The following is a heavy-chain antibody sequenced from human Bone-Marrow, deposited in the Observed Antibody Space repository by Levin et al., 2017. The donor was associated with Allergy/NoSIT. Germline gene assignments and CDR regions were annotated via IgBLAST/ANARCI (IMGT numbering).Heavy chain of an antibody. D-gene: IGHD3-16*01. CDR2: ISVSGDTT. CDR3: ERSPSDFLGGYGMDV. J-gene: IGHJ6*02. CDR1: GFTFSAFV. Sequence: PGGSLRLSCAASGFTFSAFVVNWVRQAPGKGLEWVSVISVSGDTTFYADSVQGRFTMSRDNSKNTLFLQMDSLRVEDTAIYYCERSPSDFLGGYGMDVWGQGTTVAVSS. V-gene: IGHV3-23*01.